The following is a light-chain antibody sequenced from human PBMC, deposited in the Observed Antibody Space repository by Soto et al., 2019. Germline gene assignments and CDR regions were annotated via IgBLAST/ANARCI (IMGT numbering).Light chain of an antibody. Sequence: EIVLTQSPGTLSLSPGERATLSCRASQSVSSSYLAWYQQKPGQAPRLLIYGASSRATGIPDRFSGSGSGTDFTLTISRLEPEDSAVDYCQQYGSSPTTFGQGTKVEIK. CDR3: QQYGSSPTT. CDR2: GAS. J-gene: IGKJ1*01. V-gene: IGKV3-20*01. CDR1: QSVSSSY.